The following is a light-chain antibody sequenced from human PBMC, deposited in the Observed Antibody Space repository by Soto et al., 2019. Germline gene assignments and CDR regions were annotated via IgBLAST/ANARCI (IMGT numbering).Light chain of an antibody. CDR3: SSYAGSNGGV. J-gene: IGLJ2*01. V-gene: IGLV2-8*01. Sequence: QSALTQPPSASGSPGQSVTISCTGTSSDVGVYNYVSWYQQHPGKAPKLMIYEVSKRPSGVPDRFSGSKSGNTASLTVSGLQAEDEADYYCSSYAGSNGGVFGGGTKLTVL. CDR2: EVS. CDR1: SSDVGVYNY.